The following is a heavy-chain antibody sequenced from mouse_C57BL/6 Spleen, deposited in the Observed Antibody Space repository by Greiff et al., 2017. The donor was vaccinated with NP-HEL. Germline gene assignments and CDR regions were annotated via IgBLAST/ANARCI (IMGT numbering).Heavy chain of an antibody. CDR1: GYSFTDYN. V-gene: IGHV1-39*01. J-gene: IGHJ4*01. CDR2: INPNYGTT. D-gene: IGHD2-3*01. CDR3: ARSGLYDGPRNAMDY. Sequence: VHVKQSGPELVKPGASVKISCKASGYSFTDYNMNWVKQSNGKSLEWIGVINPNYGTTSYNQKFKGKATLTVDQSSSTAYMQLNSLTSEDSAVYYCARSGLYDGPRNAMDYWGQGTSVTVSS.